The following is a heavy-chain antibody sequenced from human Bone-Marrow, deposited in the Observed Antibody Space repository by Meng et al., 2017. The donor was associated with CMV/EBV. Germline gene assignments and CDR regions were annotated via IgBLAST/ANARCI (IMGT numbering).Heavy chain of an antibody. J-gene: IGHJ6*02. Sequence: GESLKISCAASGFTFDDYTMHWVRQPPGKGLEWVSLISWDGGSTYYADSVKGRFTISRDNSKNSLYLQMNSLRTEDTALYYCAKDIAGGPAAWGQGTTVTVSS. D-gene: IGHD6-13*01. CDR2: ISWDGGST. V-gene: IGHV3-43*01. CDR3: AKDIAGGPAA. CDR1: GFTFDDYT.